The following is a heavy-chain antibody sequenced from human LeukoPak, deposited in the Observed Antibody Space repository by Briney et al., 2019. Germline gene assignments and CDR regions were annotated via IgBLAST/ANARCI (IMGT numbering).Heavy chain of an antibody. CDR1: GFTFSNTY. Sequence: GGSLRLSCAASGFTFSNTYMSWVRQAPGKGLEWVSLIYPSGNIYYADSVKGRFTISRDNSKNTLYLQMNSLRADDTAVYYCARAGTVSSRWLLPNFDYWGQGTLVTVSS. CDR2: IYPSGNI. J-gene: IGHJ4*02. CDR3: ARAGTVSSRWLLPNFDY. V-gene: IGHV3-66*01. D-gene: IGHD6-13*01.